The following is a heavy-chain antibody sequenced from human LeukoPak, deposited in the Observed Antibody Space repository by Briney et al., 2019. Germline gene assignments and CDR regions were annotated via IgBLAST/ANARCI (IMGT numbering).Heavy chain of an antibody. Sequence: SETLSLTCTVSGGSISSYYWSWIRQPAGKGLEWIGRIYTSGSTNYNPSLKSRVTMSVDTSKNQFSLKLSSVTAAATAVYYCARGRIAVAGFYYYYYTDVWGKGTTVTISS. CDR3: ARGRIAVAGFYYYYYTDV. V-gene: IGHV4-4*07. CDR2: IYTSGST. D-gene: IGHD6-19*01. CDR1: GGSISSYY. J-gene: IGHJ6*03.